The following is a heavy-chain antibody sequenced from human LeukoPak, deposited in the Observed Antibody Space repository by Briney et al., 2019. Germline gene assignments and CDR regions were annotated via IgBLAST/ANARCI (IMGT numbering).Heavy chain of an antibody. J-gene: IGHJ4*02. D-gene: IGHD5-18*01. CDR3: VKGSTAMVTYYFDY. V-gene: IGHV3-23*01. CDR2: ISGSGGTT. Sequence: GGSLRLSCVASGFTFSNYAMSWVRQAPGKGLEWVSGISGSGGTTYYADSAKGRFTITRDNSKNTLYLRRSSLRVEDTAIYYCVKGSTAMVTYYFDYWGQGTPVTVSS. CDR1: GFTFSNYA.